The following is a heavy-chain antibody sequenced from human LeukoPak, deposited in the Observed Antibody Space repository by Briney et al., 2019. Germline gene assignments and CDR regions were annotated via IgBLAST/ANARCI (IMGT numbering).Heavy chain of an antibody. V-gene: IGHV3-48*03. Sequence: GGSLRLSCAASGFTFSSYEMNWVRQAPGKGLEWVSYISSSGSTIYYADSVKGRFTISRDNSKNTLYLQMNSLRAEDTAVYYCARDYCSGDNCYGYFDYWGQGTLVTVSS. CDR1: GFTFSSYE. D-gene: IGHD2-15*01. CDR3: ARDYCSGDNCYGYFDY. CDR2: ISSSGSTI. J-gene: IGHJ4*02.